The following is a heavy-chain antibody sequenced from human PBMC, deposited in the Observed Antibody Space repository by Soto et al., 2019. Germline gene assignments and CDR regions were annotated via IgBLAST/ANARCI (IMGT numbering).Heavy chain of an antibody. D-gene: IGHD2-8*01. CDR3: ARDPYHVLMGNAPNLYGMDV. CDR2: ISTYNGNT. V-gene: IGHV1-18*04. J-gene: IGHJ6*02. Sequence: ASVKVSCKASGYNFTGYYMHWVRQAPGQGLEWMGRISTYNGNTNYPQSLQGRLTLTTDTSTTTAYMELRSLGSDDTAVYYCARDPYHVLMGNAPNLYGMDVWGQGTTVTVSS. CDR1: GYNFTGYY.